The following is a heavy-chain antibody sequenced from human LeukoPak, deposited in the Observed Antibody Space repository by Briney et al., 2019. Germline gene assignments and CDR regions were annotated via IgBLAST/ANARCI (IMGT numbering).Heavy chain of an antibody. J-gene: IGHJ4*02. D-gene: IGHD3-10*01. CDR2: IYYSGST. V-gene: IGHV4-31*03. Sequence: TLSLTCTVSDGSISSGGYYWSWIRQHPGKGLEWNGYIYYSGSTYYNPSLKSRVTISVDTSKNQFSLKLSSVTAADTAVYYCARVLVSMVRGAFDYWGQGTLVTVSS. CDR3: ARVLVSMVRGAFDY. CDR1: DGSISSGGYY.